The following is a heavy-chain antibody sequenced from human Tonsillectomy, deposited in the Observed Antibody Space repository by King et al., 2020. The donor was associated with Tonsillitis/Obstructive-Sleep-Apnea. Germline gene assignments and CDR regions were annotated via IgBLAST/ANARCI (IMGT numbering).Heavy chain of an antibody. J-gene: IGHJ3*02. Sequence: VQLVESGAEVKKPGSSVKVSCKASGGTFSSYAISWVRQAPGQGLEWMGGIIPIFGTANYAQKFQGRVTITADESTSTAYMELSSLRSEDTAVYYCARLDSLVSGVVTGNDTFEIWGQGTLVTVSP. CDR2: IIPIFGTA. V-gene: IGHV1-69*01. CDR1: GGTFSSYA. D-gene: IGHD3-3*01. CDR3: ARLDSLVSGVVTGNDTFEI.